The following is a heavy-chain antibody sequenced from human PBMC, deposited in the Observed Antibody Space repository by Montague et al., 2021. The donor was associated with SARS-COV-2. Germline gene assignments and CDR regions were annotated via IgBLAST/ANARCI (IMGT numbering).Heavy chain of an antibody. V-gene: IGHV4-4*02. CDR2: INHSGST. CDR1: GDSISTDNW. D-gene: IGHD2-15*01. Sequence: SETLSLTCVVSGDSISTDNWWTWIRQPPGKGLEWIGEINHSGSTNYNPSLKSRVTISVDYCARGSGRSGGSCYSEWDPYYYGMDVWGQGTTVTVSS. J-gene: IGHJ6*02. CDR3: MDV.